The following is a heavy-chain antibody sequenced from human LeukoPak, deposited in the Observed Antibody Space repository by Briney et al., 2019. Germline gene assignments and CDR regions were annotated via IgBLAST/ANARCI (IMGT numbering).Heavy chain of an antibody. CDR1: GFTFSSYS. J-gene: IGHJ4*02. D-gene: IGHD2-15*01. CDR3: ARVSFDPYCSGGSCYSGY. Sequence: GGSLRLSCAASGFTFSSYSMNWVRQAPGKGLEWVSSISSSSSYIYYADSVKGRFTISRDNAKNSLYPQMNSLRAEDTAVYYCARVSFDPYCSGGSCYSGYWGQGTLVTVSS. V-gene: IGHV3-21*01. CDR2: ISSSSSYI.